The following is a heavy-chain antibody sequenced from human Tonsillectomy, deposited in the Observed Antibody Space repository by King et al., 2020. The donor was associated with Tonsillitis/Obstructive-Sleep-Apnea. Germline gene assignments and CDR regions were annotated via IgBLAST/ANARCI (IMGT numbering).Heavy chain of an antibody. J-gene: IGHJ5*02. V-gene: IGHV2-5*02. D-gene: IGHD4-11*01. Sequence: TLKESGPTLVKPTQTLTLTCTFSGFSLSTSGVGVGWIRQPPGKALEWLALTYWDDVKHYSPSLKSRLTITKDTSKNQVVLTMTNMDPVDTGTYYCAHSRSNYVGFDPWGQGTLVTVSS. CDR2: TYWDDVK. CDR3: AHSRSNYVGFDP. CDR1: GFSLSTSGVG.